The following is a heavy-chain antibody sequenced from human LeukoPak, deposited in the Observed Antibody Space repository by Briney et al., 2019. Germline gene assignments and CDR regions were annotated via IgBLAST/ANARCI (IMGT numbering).Heavy chain of an antibody. Sequence: GGSLRLSCAASGFTFSSYGMHWVRQAPGKGLEWVAAISYDGSNKYYADSVKGRFTISRDNSKNTLYLQMNSLRAEDTAVYYCARHGGLLFEEAFDIWGQGTMVTVSS. CDR1: GFTFSSYG. D-gene: IGHD2-21*02. J-gene: IGHJ3*02. CDR3: ARHGGLLFEEAFDI. V-gene: IGHV3-30*03. CDR2: ISYDGSNK.